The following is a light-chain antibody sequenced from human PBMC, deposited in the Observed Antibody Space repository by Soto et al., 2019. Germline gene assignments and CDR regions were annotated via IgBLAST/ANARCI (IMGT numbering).Light chain of an antibody. V-gene: IGKV3-20*01. CDR3: EQYGSTPLT. J-gene: IGKJ4*01. Sequence: EIVLTQSPGTLSLSPGERATLSCRASQNVANNYLAWYPQKHGQAPRFLIYDASSRATGIPDMFSGSGSVTDFTLSISRLEPEDFAVYYCEQYGSTPLTFGGGTKVEIK. CDR2: DAS. CDR1: QNVANNY.